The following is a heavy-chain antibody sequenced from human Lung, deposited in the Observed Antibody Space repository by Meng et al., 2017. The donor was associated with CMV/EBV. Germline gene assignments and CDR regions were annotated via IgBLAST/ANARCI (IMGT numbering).Heavy chain of an antibody. D-gene: IGHD7-27*01. Sequence: GGPLRLXCAASGFTFSTYNMNWVRQAPGKGLEWVSSISSSSNYIYYADSVKGRFTISRANARNSLFLQMNSLRAEDTAVYYCGRVPGLGMSFYYGLDVWGRGXTVTVSS. CDR3: GRVPGLGMSFYYGLDV. V-gene: IGHV3-21*06. CDR1: GFTFSTYN. CDR2: ISSSSNYI. J-gene: IGHJ6*02.